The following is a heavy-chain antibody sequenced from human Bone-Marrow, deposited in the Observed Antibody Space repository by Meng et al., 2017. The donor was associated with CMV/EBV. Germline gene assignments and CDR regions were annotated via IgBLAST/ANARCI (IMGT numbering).Heavy chain of an antibody. V-gene: IGHV3-30-3*01. CDR2: ISYDGSNK. J-gene: IGHJ5*02. CDR3: ARGPAADSHNWFDP. Sequence: GESLKISCAASGFTFSSYAMHWVRQAPGKGLEWVAVISYDGSNKYYADSVKGRFTISRDNSKNTLYLQMNSLRAEDTAVYYCARGPAADSHNWFDPWGQGTLVTVSS. CDR1: GFTFSSYA. D-gene: IGHD2-2*01.